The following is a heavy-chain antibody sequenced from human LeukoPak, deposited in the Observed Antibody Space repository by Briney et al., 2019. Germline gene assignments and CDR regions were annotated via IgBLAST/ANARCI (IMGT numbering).Heavy chain of an antibody. J-gene: IGHJ4*02. V-gene: IGHV3-30*18. Sequence: GGSLRLSCAASGITFTIAGMHWVRQVPGKVLEWVAVISSDGRNIYYADSVKGRFIISRDTSGNILFLQMNGLRADDTAIYCCAKDKGNRYFDYWGQGTLVTISS. D-gene: IGHD3-16*02. CDR2: ISSDGRNI. CDR1: GITFTIAG. CDR3: AKDKGNRYFDY.